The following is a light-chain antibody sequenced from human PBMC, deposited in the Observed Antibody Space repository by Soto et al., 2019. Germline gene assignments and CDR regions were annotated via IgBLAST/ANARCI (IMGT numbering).Light chain of an antibody. Sequence: QSALTQPASVSGSPGQSITISCTGTSSDVGGYNYVSWYQQHPGKAPKLMIYDVSNRPSGVSNRFSGSKSGNTASLTISGLQAEDAADYYCSSYTSSSTYELFGGGTKLTVL. V-gene: IGLV2-14*01. J-gene: IGLJ2*01. CDR2: DVS. CDR3: SSYTSSSTYEL. CDR1: SSDVGGYNY.